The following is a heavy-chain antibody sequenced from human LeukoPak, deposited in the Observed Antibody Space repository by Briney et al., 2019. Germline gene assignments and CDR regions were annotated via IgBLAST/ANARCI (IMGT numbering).Heavy chain of an antibody. D-gene: IGHD4-17*01. CDR3: ANGGDLNFDY. J-gene: IGHJ4*02. CDR2: IKQDGSEK. CDR1: GFTFTSYW. V-gene: IGHV3-7*01. Sequence: PGGSLRLSCAASGFTFTSYWMTWVRQAPGKGLEWLANIKQDGSEKYYVDSVKGRFTISRDNSKNTLYLQMNSLRAEDTAVYYCANGGDLNFDYWGQGTLVTVSS.